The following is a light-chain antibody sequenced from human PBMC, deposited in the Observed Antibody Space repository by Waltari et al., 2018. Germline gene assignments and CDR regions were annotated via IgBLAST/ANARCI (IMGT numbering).Light chain of an antibody. V-gene: IGLV2-14*01. J-gene: IGLJ2*01. Sequence: QSALTQPASVSGSPGQSITISCAGTSSDVGGYNYVSWYQQHPDKAPQLVIYEVSHRPPGVSSRVSGSKSGNAASLTSSGLRAEDEADYYYSSYTSSSTLVFGGGTKVTVL. CDR1: SSDVGGYNY. CDR2: EVS. CDR3: SSYTSSSTLV.